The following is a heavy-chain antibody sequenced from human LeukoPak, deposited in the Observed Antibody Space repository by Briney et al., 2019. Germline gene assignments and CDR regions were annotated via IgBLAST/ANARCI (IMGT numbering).Heavy chain of an antibody. CDR2: ISYDGSNK. D-gene: IGHD6-13*01. V-gene: IGHV3-30*18. CDR3: AKAAAGAGYYYYYMDV. Sequence: GGSLRLSCAASGFTFSSYGMHWVRQAPGKGLEWVAVISYDGSNKYYADSVKGRFTISRDNSKNTLYLQMNSLRAEDTAVYYCAKAAAGAGYYYYYMDVWGKETTVTVSS. CDR1: GFTFSSYG. J-gene: IGHJ6*03.